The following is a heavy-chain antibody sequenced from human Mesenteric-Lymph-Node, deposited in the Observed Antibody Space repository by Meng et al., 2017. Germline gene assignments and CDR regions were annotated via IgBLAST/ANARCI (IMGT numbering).Heavy chain of an antibody. CDR3: ARTHFYDSSNYGFDY. CDR2: IYYSGST. J-gene: IGHJ4*02. Sequence: QVQLQESGPGLVKPSQTLSLTCTASGGSISSGGYYWSWIRQHPGKGLEWIGYIYYSGSTYYNPSLKSRVTISVDTSKNQFSLKLSSVTAADTAVYYCARTHFYDSSNYGFDYWGQGTLVTVSS. V-gene: IGHV4-30-4*08. CDR1: GGSISSGGYY. D-gene: IGHD3-22*01.